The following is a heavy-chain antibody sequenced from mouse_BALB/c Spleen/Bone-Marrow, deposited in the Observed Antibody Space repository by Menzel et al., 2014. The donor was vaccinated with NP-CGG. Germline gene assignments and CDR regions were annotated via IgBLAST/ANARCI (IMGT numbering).Heavy chain of an antibody. CDR3: ARYGSSPYAMDY. D-gene: IGHD1-1*01. J-gene: IGHJ4*01. Sequence: EVMLVESGGGLVKPGGSLKLSCAASGFTFSDYYMYWVRQTPEKRLEWVATISDGGSYTYYPDSVKGRFTISRDNAKNNLYLQTSSLKSEDTAMYYCARYGSSPYAMDYWGQGTSVTVSS. CDR1: GFTFSDYY. CDR2: ISDGGSYT. V-gene: IGHV5-4*02.